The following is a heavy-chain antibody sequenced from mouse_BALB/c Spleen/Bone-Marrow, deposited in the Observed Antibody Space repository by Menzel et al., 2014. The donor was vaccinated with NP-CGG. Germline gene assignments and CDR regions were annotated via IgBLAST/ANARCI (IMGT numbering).Heavy chain of an antibody. CDR2: INPYNGVT. J-gene: IGHJ2*01. CDR1: GYSFTGYT. D-gene: IGHD1-1*01. Sequence: EFQLQQSGPELVKPGASMQISCKASGYSFTGYTLTWVKQSHGKNLDWIGLINPYNGVTSYNQKFKGKATLTVDKSSSTAYMELRSLTSEDSAVYYCARVYYGSSSYYFDYWGQGTTLTVSS. V-gene: IGHV1-18*01. CDR3: ARVYYGSSSYYFDY.